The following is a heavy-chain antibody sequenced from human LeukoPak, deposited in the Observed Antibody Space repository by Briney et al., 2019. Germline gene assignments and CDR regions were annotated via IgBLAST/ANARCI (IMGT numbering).Heavy chain of an antibody. CDR1: GGTFSSYA. J-gene: IGHJ4*02. V-gene: IGHV1-69*04. Sequence: SVKVSCKASGGTFSSYAISWVRQAPGQGLKWMESIIPILGIANYAQKFQGRVTITADKSTSTAYMELSSLRSEDTAVYYCARVSKYCSGGSCYSLDYWGQGTLVTVSS. CDR2: IIPILGIA. D-gene: IGHD2-15*01. CDR3: ARVSKYCSGGSCYSLDY.